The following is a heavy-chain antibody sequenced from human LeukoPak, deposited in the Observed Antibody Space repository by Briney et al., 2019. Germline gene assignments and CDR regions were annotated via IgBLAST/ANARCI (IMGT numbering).Heavy chain of an antibody. Sequence: SVKVSFKASGGTFSSYAISWVRQAPGQGLEGMGGIIPIFGTANYAQKFQGRVTITADKSTSTAYMELSSLRSEDTAVYYCAHQRRGVAVAPPGTFDYWGQGTLVTVSS. V-gene: IGHV1-69*06. D-gene: IGHD6-19*01. CDR1: GGTFSSYA. CDR2: IIPIFGTA. CDR3: AHQRRGVAVAPPGTFDY. J-gene: IGHJ4*02.